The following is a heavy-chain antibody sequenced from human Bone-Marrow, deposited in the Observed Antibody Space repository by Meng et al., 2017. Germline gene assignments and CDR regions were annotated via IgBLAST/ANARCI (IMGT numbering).Heavy chain of an antibody. D-gene: IGHD2-15*01. Sequence: QVPRQESGPGLVKPSPPLSLTCTVSGGSISCGGYYWSWIRQHPGKGLEWIGYIYYSGSTYYNPSLKSLVTISVDTSKNQFSLKLSSVTAADTAVYYCASGYCSGGSCQVGWFDPWGQGTLVTVSS. CDR2: IYYSGST. CDR3: ASGYCSGGSCQVGWFDP. V-gene: IGHV4-31*01. J-gene: IGHJ5*02. CDR1: GGSISCGGYY.